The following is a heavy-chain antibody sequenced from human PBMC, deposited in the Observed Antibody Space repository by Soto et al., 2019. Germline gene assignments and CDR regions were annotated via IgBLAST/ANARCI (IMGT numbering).Heavy chain of an antibody. D-gene: IGHD3-9*01. CDR2: ISAYNGNT. J-gene: IGHJ4*02. Sequence: ASVKVSCKASGYTFTSYGISWVRQALGQGLEWMGWISAYNGNTNYAQKLQGRVTMTTDTSTSTAYMELRSLRSDDTAVYYCARGVRSSTYFDGFDYWGQGTLVTVSS. CDR3: ARGVRSSTYFDGFDY. CDR1: GYTFTSYG. V-gene: IGHV1-18*04.